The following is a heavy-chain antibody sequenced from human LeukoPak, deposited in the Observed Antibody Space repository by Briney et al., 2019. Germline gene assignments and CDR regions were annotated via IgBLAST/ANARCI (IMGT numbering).Heavy chain of an antibody. J-gene: IGHJ4*02. D-gene: IGHD4-11*01. V-gene: IGHV3-33*05. CDR2: IQNDATEK. CDR1: GFAFSFSASG. Sequence: GGSLRLSCTAPGFAFSFSASGIHWVRQAPGKGLEWVAFIQNDATEKSYADPVKGRCTTSRDNSKKAVYLQMNSLRAEDTAVYYCARSTVTTGLAFDYWGQGTLVTVSS. CDR3: ARSTVTTGLAFDY.